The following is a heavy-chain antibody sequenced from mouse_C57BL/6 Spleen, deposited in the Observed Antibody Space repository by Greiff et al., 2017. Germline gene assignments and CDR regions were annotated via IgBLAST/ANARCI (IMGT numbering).Heavy chain of an antibody. V-gene: IGHV1-20*01. CDR3: ARGYYYGSSYGYFDV. Sequence: EVMLVESGPELVKPGDSVKISCKASGYSFTGYFMNWVMQSHGKSLEWIGRINPYNGDTFYNQKFKGKATLTVDKSSSTAHMELRSLTSEDSAVYYCARGYYYGSSYGYFDVWGTGTTVTVSS. CDR2: INPYNGDT. CDR1: GYSFTGYF. J-gene: IGHJ1*03. D-gene: IGHD1-1*01.